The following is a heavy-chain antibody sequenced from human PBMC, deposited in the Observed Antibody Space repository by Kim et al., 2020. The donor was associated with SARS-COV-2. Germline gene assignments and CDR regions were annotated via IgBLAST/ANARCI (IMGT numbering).Heavy chain of an antibody. CDR3: AKGAAGIAAPRFWFDP. J-gene: IGHJ5*02. Sequence: SETLSLTCTVSGGSISSSSYYWGWIRQPPGKGLEWIGSIYYSGSTYYNPSLKSRVTISVDTSKNQFSLKLSSVTAADTAVYYCAKGAAGIAAPRFWFDP. D-gene: IGHD6-6*01. CDR2: IYYSGST. V-gene: IGHV4-39*01. CDR1: GGSISSSSYY.